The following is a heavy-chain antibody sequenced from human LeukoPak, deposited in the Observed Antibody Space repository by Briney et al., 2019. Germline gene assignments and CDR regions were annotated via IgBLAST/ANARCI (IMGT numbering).Heavy chain of an antibody. CDR3: ARGPRDHGALDP. D-gene: IGHD4-17*01. CDR2: ISSSSSYI. Sequence: GGSLRLSCAASGFTFSSYSMNWVRQAPGKGLEWVSSISSSSSYIYYADSVKGRFTISRDNAKNSLYLQMNSLRAEDTAVYYCARGPRDHGALDPWGQGALVTVSS. J-gene: IGHJ5*02. CDR1: GFTFSSYS. V-gene: IGHV3-21*01.